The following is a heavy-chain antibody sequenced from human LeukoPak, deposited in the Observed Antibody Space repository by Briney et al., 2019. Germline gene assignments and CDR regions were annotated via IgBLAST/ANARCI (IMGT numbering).Heavy chain of an antibody. CDR1: GYSISSGYY. D-gene: IGHD6-13*01. Sequence: SETLSLTCTVSGYSISSGYYWGWIRQPPGKGLEWIGSIYHSGRTYYNPSLKSRHTISVDTSKNQFSLKLSSVTAADTAVYYCAGRSSSWYVRANRTFDYWGQGTLVTVSS. J-gene: IGHJ4*02. V-gene: IGHV4-38-2*02. CDR3: AGRSSSWYVRANRTFDY. CDR2: IYHSGRT.